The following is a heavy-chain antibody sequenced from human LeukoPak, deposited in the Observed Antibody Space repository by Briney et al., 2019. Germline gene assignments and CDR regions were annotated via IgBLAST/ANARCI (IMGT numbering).Heavy chain of an antibody. Sequence: PGGSLRLSCAASGFTFSSYWMHWVRHDPGKGLVWVSRINTDGSSTSYADSVKGRFTISRDNAKNTLYLQMTSLRAEDTAVYYCTREGRVNNHPKNRNPRGPFDCWGQGTLVTVSS. CDR2: INTDGSST. CDR3: TREGRVNNHPKNRNPRGPFDC. D-gene: IGHD1-14*01. CDR1: GFTFSSYW. J-gene: IGHJ4*02. V-gene: IGHV3-74*01.